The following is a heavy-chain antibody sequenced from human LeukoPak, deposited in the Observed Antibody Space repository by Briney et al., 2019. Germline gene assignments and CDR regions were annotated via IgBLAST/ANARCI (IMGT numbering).Heavy chain of an antibody. CDR2: ITSTSTYI. V-gene: IGHV3-21*01. D-gene: IGHD5-18*01. CDR3: ARDRRHSHSGFDY. Sequence: GGSLRLSCSASGFTFNIYSLNWVRQAPGKGLEWVSSITSTSTYIYYADSVKGRFTISGDNAQNSLYLQMNSLRAEDTAVYYCARDRRHSHSGFDYWGQGTLVTVSS. CDR1: GFTFNIYS. J-gene: IGHJ4*02.